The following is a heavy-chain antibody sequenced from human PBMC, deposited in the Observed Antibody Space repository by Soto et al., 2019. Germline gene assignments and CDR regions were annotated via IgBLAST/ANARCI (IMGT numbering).Heavy chain of an antibody. CDR1: GFTFSAYG. V-gene: IGHV3-48*02. J-gene: IGHJ4*02. CDR2: ISSGSDTI. CDR3: ARVDTTWEDDY. D-gene: IGHD1-26*01. Sequence: EVQLVESGGGLVQPGGSLRLSCAASGFTFSAYGVNWVRQAPGKGLEWISYISSGSDTIYYADSVKGRFTISRDNAKKSLVLQMTSLRDEDPAVYYWARVDTTWEDDYWGQGTLVTVSS.